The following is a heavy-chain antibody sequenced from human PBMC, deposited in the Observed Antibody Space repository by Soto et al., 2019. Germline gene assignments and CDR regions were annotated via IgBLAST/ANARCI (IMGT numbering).Heavy chain of an antibody. CDR1: GGSISIGGYY. J-gene: IGHJ5*02. D-gene: IGHD2-15*01. CDR3: ARVRGSGPMRWFDP. CDR2: IYYSGST. V-gene: IGHV4-31*03. Sequence: SETLSLTCTVSGGSISIGGYYWSCIRQHPGKGLEWIGYIYYSGSTYYNPSLKSRVTISVDTSKNQFSLKLSSVTAADTAVYYCARVRGSGPMRWFDPWGQGTLVTVSP.